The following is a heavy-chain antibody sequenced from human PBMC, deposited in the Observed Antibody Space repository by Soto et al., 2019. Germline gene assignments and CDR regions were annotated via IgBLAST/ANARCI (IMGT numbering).Heavy chain of an antibody. CDR1: GGTFSSYA. Sequence: SVKVSCKASGGTFSSYAISWVRQAPGQGLEWMGGIIPIFGTANYAQKFQGRVTITADESTSTAYMELSSLRSEDTAVYYCARVRACSGGSCYLNWFDPWGQGTLVTVSS. CDR2: IIPIFGTA. V-gene: IGHV1-69*13. CDR3: ARVRACSGGSCYLNWFDP. J-gene: IGHJ5*02. D-gene: IGHD2-15*01.